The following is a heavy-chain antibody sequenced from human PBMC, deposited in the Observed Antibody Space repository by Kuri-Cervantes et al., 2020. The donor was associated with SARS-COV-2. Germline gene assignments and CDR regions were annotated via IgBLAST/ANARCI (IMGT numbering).Heavy chain of an antibody. J-gene: IGHJ4*02. V-gene: IGHV3-21*04. CDR3: ARVDGGWYGGEYYFDY. Sequence: GESLKTSCAASGFTFSSYSMNWVRQAPGKGLEWVSFISNRGNYIYYADSMKGRFTISGDNAKNSLYLQMNSLRAEDTALYYCARVDGGWYGGEYYFDYWGQGTLVTVSS. CDR2: ISNRGNYI. CDR1: GFTFSSYS. D-gene: IGHD6-19*01.